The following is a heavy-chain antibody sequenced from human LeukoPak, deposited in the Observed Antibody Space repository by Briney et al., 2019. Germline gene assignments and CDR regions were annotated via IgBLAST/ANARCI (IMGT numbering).Heavy chain of an antibody. CDR3: AKDAQRGFDYSNSLEK. Sequence: GESLRLSCVASHFTFSHFGMHWVRQAPGKGLEWVVVIWNDGSSQYYADSVKGRFTISRDNSQNTVYLQMNSLRGEDTAVYYCAKDAQRGFDYSNSLEKWGQGTLVIVSS. CDR1: HFTFSHFG. CDR2: IWNDGSSQ. D-gene: IGHD4-11*01. V-gene: IGHV3-33*06. J-gene: IGHJ4*02.